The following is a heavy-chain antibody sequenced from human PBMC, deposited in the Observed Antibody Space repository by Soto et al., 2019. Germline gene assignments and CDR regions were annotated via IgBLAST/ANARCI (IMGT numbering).Heavy chain of an antibody. J-gene: IGHJ6*02. CDR3: ARSPSGWQTRYYYGMDV. Sequence: QVQLVQSGAEVKKPGSSVKVSCKASGGTFSSYTISWVRQAPGQGLEWMGRIIPILGIANYAQKFQGRVTITADKSTSTAYMELSSLRSEDTAVYYCARSPSGWQTRYYYGMDVWGQGTTVTVSS. CDR2: IIPILGIA. D-gene: IGHD6-19*01. CDR1: GGTFSSYT. V-gene: IGHV1-69*02.